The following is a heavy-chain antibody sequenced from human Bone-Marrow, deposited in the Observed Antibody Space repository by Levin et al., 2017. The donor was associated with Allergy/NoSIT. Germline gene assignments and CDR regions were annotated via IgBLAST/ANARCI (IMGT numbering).Heavy chain of an antibody. J-gene: IGHJ4*02. D-gene: IGHD4-23*01. V-gene: IGHV4-34*01. CDR1: GGSFSGYY. Sequence: PSETLSLTCAVYGGSFSGYYWSWIRQPPGKGLEWIGEINHSGSTNYNPSLKSRVTISVDTSKNQFSLKLSSVTAADTAVYYCAGYRGGNSDYWGQGTLVTVSS. CDR3: AGYRGGNSDY. CDR2: INHSGST.